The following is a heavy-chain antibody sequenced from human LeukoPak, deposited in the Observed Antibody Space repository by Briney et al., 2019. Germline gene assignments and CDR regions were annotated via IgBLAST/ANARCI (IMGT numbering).Heavy chain of an antibody. CDR3: AKAPRLWAHFDY. V-gene: IGHV3-30*18. Sequence: GGSLILSCAASGFTFSTYGMHWVRQAPGKGLEWVAVISYDGSNKYYADSVKGRFTISRDNSRNTLYLQMNSLRAEDTAVYYCAKAPRLWAHFDYWGQGTLVTVSS. CDR1: GFTFSTYG. J-gene: IGHJ4*02. D-gene: IGHD5-18*01. CDR2: ISYDGSNK.